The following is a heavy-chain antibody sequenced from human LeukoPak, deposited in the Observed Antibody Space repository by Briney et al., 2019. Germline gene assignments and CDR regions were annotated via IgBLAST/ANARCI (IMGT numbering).Heavy chain of an antibody. CDR2: ISSSGSTI. J-gene: IGHJ6*03. V-gene: IGHV3-48*01. Sequence: GGSLRLSCAASGFTFSSYSMNWVRQAPGKGLEWVSYISSSGSTIYYADSVKGRFTISRDNAKNSLYLQMNSLRAEDTAVYYCARGNRGPLYDSSTYYYMDVWGKGTTVTVSS. D-gene: IGHD2-2*01. CDR1: GFTFSSYS. CDR3: ARGNRGPLYDSSTYYYMDV.